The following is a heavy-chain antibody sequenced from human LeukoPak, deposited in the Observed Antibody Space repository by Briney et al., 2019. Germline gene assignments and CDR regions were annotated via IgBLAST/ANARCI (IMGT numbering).Heavy chain of an antibody. CDR1: GGTFSSYA. Sequence: ASVKVSCKASGGTFSSYAISWVRQAPGQGLEWMGGIIPIFGTANYAQKFQGRVTITADESTSTAYMELSSLRSEDTAVYYCAREGVQLERRYKLHYFDYWGQGTLVTVSS. J-gene: IGHJ4*02. CDR2: IIPIFGTA. CDR3: AREGVQLERRYKLHYFDY. V-gene: IGHV1-69*01. D-gene: IGHD1-1*01.